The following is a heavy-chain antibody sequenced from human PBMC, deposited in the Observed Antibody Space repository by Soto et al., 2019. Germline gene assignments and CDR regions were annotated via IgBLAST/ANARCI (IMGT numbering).Heavy chain of an antibody. CDR3: ARPRGFGVFDAYDI. Sequence: EVQLLESGGGLVQPGGSLRLSCAASGFTFSTYAMSWVRQAPGKGLVWGSAMSGSGGSTFYADSVKGRFTISRDNSMNTRYLQMNRLRTEDTAVYYCARPRGFGVFDAYDIWGQGTMVTVSS. CDR1: GFTFSTYA. CDR2: MSGSGGST. D-gene: IGHD3-10*01. V-gene: IGHV3-23*01. J-gene: IGHJ3*02.